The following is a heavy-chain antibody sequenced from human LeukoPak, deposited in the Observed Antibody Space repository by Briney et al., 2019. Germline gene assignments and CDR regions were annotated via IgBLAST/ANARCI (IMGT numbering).Heavy chain of an antibody. CDR3: ARDETWDYYDSSGYYWGHLDY. J-gene: IGHJ4*02. CDR2: MNPNSGNT. Sequence: ASVKVSCKASGYTFTSYDINWVRQATGQGLEWMGWMNPNSGNTGYAQKFQGRVTMTRNTSISTAYMELSSLRSEDTAVYYCARDETWDYYDSSGYYWGHLDYWGQGTLVTVSS. V-gene: IGHV1-8*01. D-gene: IGHD3-22*01. CDR1: GYTFTSYD.